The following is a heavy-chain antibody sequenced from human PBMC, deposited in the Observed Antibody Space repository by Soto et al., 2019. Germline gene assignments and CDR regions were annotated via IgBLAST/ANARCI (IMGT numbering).Heavy chain of an antibody. CDR1: GFTFSSYW. Sequence: GGSLRLSCAASGFTFSSYWMHWVRQAPGKGLVWVSRINSDGSSTSYADSVKGRFTISRDNAKNTLYLQMNSLRAEDTAVYYCARDLVAASSFNYYYYGMDVWGQGTTVTSP. CDR2: INSDGSST. D-gene: IGHD6-6*01. CDR3: ARDLVAASSFNYYYYGMDV. V-gene: IGHV3-74*01. J-gene: IGHJ6*02.